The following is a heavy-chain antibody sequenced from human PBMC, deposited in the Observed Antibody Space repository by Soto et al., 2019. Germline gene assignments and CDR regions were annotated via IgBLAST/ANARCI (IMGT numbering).Heavy chain of an antibody. CDR3: ATADRRSLLAY. D-gene: IGHD3-22*01. CDR2: LDPEDGET. CDR1: GYTLTEIS. J-gene: IGHJ4*01. V-gene: IGHV1-24*01. Sequence: ASVKFSCKISGYTLTEISMHWVRQPPGKGLEWMGGLDPEDGETIYAQNFQGRVTVTEDTSTDTAYMELSSLRYDDTAVYYCATADRRSLLAYWFQGTLLTVSS.